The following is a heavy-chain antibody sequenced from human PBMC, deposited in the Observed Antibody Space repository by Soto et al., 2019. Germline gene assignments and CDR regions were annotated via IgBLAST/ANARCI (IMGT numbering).Heavy chain of an antibody. CDR2: TSNSGST. J-gene: IGHJ4*02. CDR3: ARGGGSTKVDY. V-gene: IGHV4-31*03. CDR1: GGSITSSGYY. Sequence: QVQQQESGPGLVKPSQTLSLTCTVSGGSITSSGYYWSWIRQHPGEGLEWIGFTSNSGSTSYNPSLKSRVTISVDTSSNQFSLNLKSVTAADTAVYYCARGGGSTKVDYWGQGTLVTVSP. D-gene: IGHD2-2*01.